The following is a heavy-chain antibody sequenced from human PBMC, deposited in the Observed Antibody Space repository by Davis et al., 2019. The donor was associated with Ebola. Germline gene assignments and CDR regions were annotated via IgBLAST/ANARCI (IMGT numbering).Heavy chain of an antibody. CDR3: GGGWLVLPNY. Sequence: SVKVSCKASGFTFTSSAVQWVRQARGQRLEWIGWIVVGSGNTNYAQKFQGRVTITADESTSTAYMELSSLRSEDTAVYYCGGGWLVLPNYWGQGTLVTVSS. J-gene: IGHJ4*02. D-gene: IGHD6-19*01. CDR1: GFTFTSSA. V-gene: IGHV1-58*01. CDR2: IVVGSGNT.